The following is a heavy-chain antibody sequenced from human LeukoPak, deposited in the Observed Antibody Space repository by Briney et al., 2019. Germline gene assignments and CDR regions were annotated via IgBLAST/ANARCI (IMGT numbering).Heavy chain of an antibody. CDR2: ISGSSSDI. J-gene: IGHJ4*02. Sequence: GGSLRLSCAASGFTFSDYSMNWVRQAPGKGLEWVSSISGSSSDIYYADSVKGRFTISRDNAKKSPYLQMNSLRAEDTAAYYCARVREMASRDFDYWGQGTLVTVSS. CDR3: ARVREMASRDFDY. CDR1: GFTFSDYS. V-gene: IGHV3-21*01. D-gene: IGHD5-24*01.